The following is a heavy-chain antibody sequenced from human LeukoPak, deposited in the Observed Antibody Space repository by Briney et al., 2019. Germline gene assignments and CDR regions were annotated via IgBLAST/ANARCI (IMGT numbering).Heavy chain of an antibody. CDR2: ISGDSGST. CDR3: AMDYSSYFDQ. J-gene: IGHJ4*02. CDR1: GFTFSSYG. V-gene: IGHV3-23*01. Sequence: GGTLRLSCAASGFTFSSYGMSWVRQAPGKGLEGVSAISGDSGSTYYADSVKGRFTISRDNSKNTLYLQMSSLRAEDSAVYYCAMDYSSYFDQWGQGTLVPVS. D-gene: IGHD3-10*01.